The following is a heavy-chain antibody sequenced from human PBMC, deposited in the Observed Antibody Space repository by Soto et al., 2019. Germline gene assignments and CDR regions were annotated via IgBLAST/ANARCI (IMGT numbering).Heavy chain of an antibody. V-gene: IGHV3-48*02. J-gene: IGHJ5*02. CDR3: AGERGPLNWFDP. Sequence: EVQLVESGGGLVQPGGSLRLSCAASGFTFSSYSMNWVGQAPGKGLEWVSYISSSSSTIYYADSVKGRFTISRDNAKNSLYLQMNSLRDEDTAVYYCAGERGPLNWFDPWGQGTLVTVSS. CDR2: ISSSSSTI. CDR1: GFTFSSYS.